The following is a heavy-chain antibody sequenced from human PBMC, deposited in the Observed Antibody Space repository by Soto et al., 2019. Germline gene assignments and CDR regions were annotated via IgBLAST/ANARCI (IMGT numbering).Heavy chain of an antibody. J-gene: IGHJ6*01. D-gene: IGHD3-9*01. CDR1: GGTFSSYA. Sequence: SVKVSCKASGGTFSSYAIIWVRQAPGQGLEWMGGIIPIFGTANYAQKFQGRVTITADESTSTAYMELSSLRSEDTAVYYCAREGVYYDILTGYFYYYYGMDVWGQGTTVTVS. CDR3: AREGVYYDILTGYFYYYYGMDV. V-gene: IGHV1-69*13. CDR2: IIPIFGTA.